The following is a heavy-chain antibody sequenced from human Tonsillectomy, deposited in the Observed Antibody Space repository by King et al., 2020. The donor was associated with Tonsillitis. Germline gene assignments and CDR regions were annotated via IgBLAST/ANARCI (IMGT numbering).Heavy chain of an antibody. CDR1: GFTFTNFA. D-gene: IGHD3-10*01. Sequence: EAQLVQSGGDSVQPGGSLRLSCAASGFTFTNFAMSWVRQAPGRGLQWVSSISASGGTTYYADSVKGRFTISRDTSKNTLYLQMSSLRVEDMAVYYCAKXXGSXXXGFXXDFXGXGTXVTXXS. CDR2: ISASGGTT. J-gene: IGHJ4*02. CDR3: AKXXGSXXXGFXXDF. V-gene: IGHV3-23*04.